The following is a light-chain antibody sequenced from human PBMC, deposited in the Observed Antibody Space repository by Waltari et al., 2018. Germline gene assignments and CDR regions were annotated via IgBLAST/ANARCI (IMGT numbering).Light chain of an antibody. CDR2: SNN. CDR3: AAWDDSLNGWV. CDR1: MSNIAFNL. V-gene: IGLV1-44*01. Sequence: QSVLTQPPSASGTPGPRVTISCSGLMSNIAFNLVNWYQQFPGTAPKLPCYSNNPRPSGVPDRFSGSKSGTSASLAISGLQSEDEADYYCAAWDDSLNGWVFGGGTKLTVL. J-gene: IGLJ3*02.